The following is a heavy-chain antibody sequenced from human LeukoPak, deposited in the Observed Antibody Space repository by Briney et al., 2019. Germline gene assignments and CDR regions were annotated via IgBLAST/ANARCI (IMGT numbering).Heavy chain of an antibody. Sequence: SETLSLTCTVSGGSISSGDYYWSWIRQPPGKGLEWIGYIYYSGSTYYNPSLKSRVTISVDTSKNQFSLKLSSVTAADTAVYYCAREGGASPPEYFQHWGQGTLVTVPS. CDR3: AREGGASPPEYFQH. CDR2: IYYSGST. V-gene: IGHV4-30-4*01. CDR1: GGSISSGDYY. D-gene: IGHD1-26*01. J-gene: IGHJ1*01.